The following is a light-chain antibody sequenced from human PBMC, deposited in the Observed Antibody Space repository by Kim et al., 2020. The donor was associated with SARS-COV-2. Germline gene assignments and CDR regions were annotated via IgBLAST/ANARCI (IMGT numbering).Light chain of an antibody. J-gene: IGLJ2*01. V-gene: IGLV1-51*01. Sequence: GQQVTISFSGTNSNIGNNYVSWYQQHPGTAPKLLIYDNNKRPSGIPDRFSGSKSGTSATLGITGLQTGDEADYYCGTWDSSLSAGVFGGGTQLTVL. CDR2: DNN. CDR1: NSNIGNNY. CDR3: GTWDSSLSAGV.